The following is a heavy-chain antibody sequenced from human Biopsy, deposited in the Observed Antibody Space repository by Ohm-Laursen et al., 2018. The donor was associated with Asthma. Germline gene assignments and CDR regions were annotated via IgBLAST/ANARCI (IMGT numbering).Heavy chain of an antibody. D-gene: IGHD6-19*01. J-gene: IGHJ6*02. V-gene: IGHV1-69*13. CDR1: GYSLTDLS. CDR2: IMTVFGTT. Sequence: GASVKVSCKISGYSLTDLSMHWARQAPGQGLEWLGGIMTVFGTTNYAQKSQGRATITADETTSTAYMEITSLRSEDTAIYYCARCQVGYSSGWSLLLKKIYYSGMDVWGQGTAVTVSS. CDR3: ARCQVGYSSGWSLLLKKIYYSGMDV.